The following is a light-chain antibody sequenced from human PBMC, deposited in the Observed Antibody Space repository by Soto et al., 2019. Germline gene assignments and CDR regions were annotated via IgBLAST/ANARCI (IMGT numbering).Light chain of an antibody. CDR1: QSVSSNF. CDR3: QQYGSSPIT. CDR2: GAS. V-gene: IGKV3-20*01. Sequence: EIVLTQSPGTLSLSPGERATLSCRASQSVSSNFLAWYQQKPGQAPRLLIYGASSRATGIPDRFSGSGSGTGFTLTISRLEPEDFAVYYCQQYGSSPITFGQGKRLEIK. J-gene: IGKJ5*01.